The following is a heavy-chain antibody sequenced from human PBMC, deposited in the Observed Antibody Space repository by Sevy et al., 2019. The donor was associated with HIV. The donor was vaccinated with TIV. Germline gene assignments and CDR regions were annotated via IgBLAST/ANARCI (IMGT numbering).Heavy chain of an antibody. CDR1: GYSFSDSGYY. J-gene: IGHJ6*02. Sequence: ASVKVSCKASGYSFSDSGYYVHWVRQAPGQGLEWMGWINPKSGATKYAQKFQGRVTMTRDTSVSTANMELTRLTSVDTAVYYCARESYDFWTGPVDYDYGMDVWGQGTTVTVS. CDR2: INPKSGAT. CDR3: ARESYDFWTGPVDYDYGMDV. D-gene: IGHD3-3*01. V-gene: IGHV1-2*02.